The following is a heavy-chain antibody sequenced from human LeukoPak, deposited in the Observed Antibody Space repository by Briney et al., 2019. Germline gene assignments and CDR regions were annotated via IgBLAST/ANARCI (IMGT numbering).Heavy chain of an antibody. CDR2: IHSGESP. V-gene: IGHV4-38-2*02. CDR1: GYSISSGYF. Sequence: SETLSLTCTVSGYSISSGYFWGWIRQPPGKGLEWIAIIHSGESPYYSQSLESRVTMAIDTSKNQLSLKLNSVTAADTAVYYCARGGGVRTGSGWRPGNWFDPWGQGTLVIVSS. D-gene: IGHD6-19*01. J-gene: IGHJ5*02. CDR3: ARGGGVRTGSGWRPGNWFDP.